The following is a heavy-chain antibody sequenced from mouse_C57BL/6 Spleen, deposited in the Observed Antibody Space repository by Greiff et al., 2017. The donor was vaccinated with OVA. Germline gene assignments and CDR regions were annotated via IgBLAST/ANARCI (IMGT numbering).Heavy chain of an antibody. CDR2: ISDGGSYT. Sequence: EVTLVESGGGLVKPGGSLKLSCAASGFTFSSSAMSWVRQTPEQRLEWVATISDGGSYTYYPDNVKGRFTISRDTAKNKLYLQMSQLTSEDTAMYYCARDRGLFFDYWGQGTTLTVSS. D-gene: IGHD3-3*01. CDR1: GFTFSSSA. V-gene: IGHV5-4*01. J-gene: IGHJ2*01. CDR3: ARDRGLFFDY.